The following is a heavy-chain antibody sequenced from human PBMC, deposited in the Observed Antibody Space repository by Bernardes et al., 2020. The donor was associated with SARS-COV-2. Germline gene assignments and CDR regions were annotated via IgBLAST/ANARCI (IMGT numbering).Heavy chain of an antibody. CDR1: GGSISSYY. Sequence: SETLSLTCTVSGGSISSYYWSWIRQPPGKGLEWIGYIYYSGSTNYNPSLKSRVTISVDTSKNQFSLKLSSVTAADTAVYYCAREDWNYVVYWGQGTLVTVSS. V-gene: IGHV4-59*01. CDR3: AREDWNYVVY. CDR2: IYYSGST. D-gene: IGHD1-1*01. J-gene: IGHJ4*02.